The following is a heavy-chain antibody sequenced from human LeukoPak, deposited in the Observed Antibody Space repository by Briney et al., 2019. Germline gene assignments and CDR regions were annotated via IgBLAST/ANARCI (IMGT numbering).Heavy chain of an antibody. CDR2: ISGSGGST. CDR1: GFTFSSYA. Sequence: PGGSLRLSCAASGFTFSSYAMSRVRQAPGKGLEWVSAISGSGGSTYYADSVKGRFTISRDNSKNTLYLQMNSLRAEDTAVYYCAKDSRSTSCCYHFDYWGQGTLVTVSS. D-gene: IGHD2-2*01. J-gene: IGHJ4*02. CDR3: AKDSRSTSCCYHFDY. V-gene: IGHV3-23*01.